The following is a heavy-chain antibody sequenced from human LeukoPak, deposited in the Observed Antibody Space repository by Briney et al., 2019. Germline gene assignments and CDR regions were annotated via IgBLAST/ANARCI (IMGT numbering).Heavy chain of an antibody. CDR2: IYSGGST. D-gene: IGHD1-26*01. V-gene: IGHV3-66*01. CDR3: ARGGSGSRSYYQPFDY. Sequence: GGSLRLSCAASGFTVSSNYMSWVRQAPGKGLEWVSVIYSGGSTYYADSVKGRFTISRDNSKNTLYLQMNSLRAEDTAVYYCARGGSGSRSYYQPFDYWGQGTLVTVSS. J-gene: IGHJ4*02. CDR1: GFTVSSNY.